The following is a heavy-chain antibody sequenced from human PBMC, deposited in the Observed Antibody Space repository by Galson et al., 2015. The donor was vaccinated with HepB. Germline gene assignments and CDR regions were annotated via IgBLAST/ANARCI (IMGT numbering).Heavy chain of an antibody. D-gene: IGHD6-6*01. CDR1: GGSISSYY. CDR2: IYYSGST. V-gene: IGHV4-59*01. Sequence: ETLSLTCTVSGGSISSYYWSWIRQPPGKGLEWIGYIYYSGSTNYNPSLKSRVTISVDTSKNQFSLKLSSVTAADTAVYYCARVKRGLGAARSAGHFDYWGQGTLVTVSS. J-gene: IGHJ4*02. CDR3: ARVKRGLGAARSAGHFDY.